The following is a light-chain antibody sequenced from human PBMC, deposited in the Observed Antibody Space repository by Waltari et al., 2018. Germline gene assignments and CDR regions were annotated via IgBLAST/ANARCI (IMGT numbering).Light chain of an antibody. CDR1: SSNIGSNV. Sequence: QSVLTQPPSASGTLGHRVPISCSGSSSNIGSNVGSWSQQVPGPAPRLIIHSTHQRPSGVPDRFSGSKSGTSASLAISGLQAADEADYYCSAWDDSLNGPVVFGGGTKVTVL. J-gene: IGLJ2*01. V-gene: IGLV1-44*01. CDR3: SAWDDSLNGPVV. CDR2: STH.